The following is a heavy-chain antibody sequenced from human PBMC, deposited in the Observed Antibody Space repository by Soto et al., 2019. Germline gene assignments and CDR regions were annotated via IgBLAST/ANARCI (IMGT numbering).Heavy chain of an antibody. D-gene: IGHD6-19*01. CDR1: GGSISSSRYY. CDR2: SLYTGNT. Sequence: SETLSLTFTVSGGSISSSRYYWGWIRQPPGKGLEWIGSSLYTGNTFYNPSLESRVTISVDTSKNQFSLKLYSVTAADTAVYYCARRGAEKQWLTPNYWCYYGLDVWGQGTTVTVSS. V-gene: IGHV4-39*01. J-gene: IGHJ6*02. CDR3: ARRGAEKQWLTPNYWCYYGLDV.